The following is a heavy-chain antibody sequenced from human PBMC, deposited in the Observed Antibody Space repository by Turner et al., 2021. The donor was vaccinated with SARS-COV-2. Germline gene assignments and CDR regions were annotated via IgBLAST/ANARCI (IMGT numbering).Heavy chain of an antibody. J-gene: IGHJ4*02. CDR3: TTDRQLGWWD. Sequence: EVQLVESGGGLVKPGGSLRLSCAASGFTFSRALMSWVRQSPGKGLEWVGRIRSKIDEETTDYGAPVKGRFTISRDESQSTLYLEMNSLKTEDTAVYYCTTDRQLGWWDWGQGTLVTVSS. CDR2: IRSKIDEETT. D-gene: IGHD1-1*01. V-gene: IGHV3-15*05. CDR1: GFTFSRAL.